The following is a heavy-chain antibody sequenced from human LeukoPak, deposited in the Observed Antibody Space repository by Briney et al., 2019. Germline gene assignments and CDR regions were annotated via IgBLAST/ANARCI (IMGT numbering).Heavy chain of an antibody. CDR3: ARDKVNWYFDL. V-gene: IGHV4-59*01. CDR2: IYYSGST. J-gene: IGHJ2*01. CDR1: GGSISSYY. Sequence: SETLSLTCTVSGGSISSYYWSWIRQPPGKGLEWIGYIYYSGSTNYNPSLKSRVTISVDTSKNQFSLKLSSVTAADTAEYYCARDKVNWYFDLWGRGTLVTVSS.